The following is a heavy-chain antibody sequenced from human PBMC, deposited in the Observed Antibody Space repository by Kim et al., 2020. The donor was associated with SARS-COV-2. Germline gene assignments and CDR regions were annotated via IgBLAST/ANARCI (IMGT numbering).Heavy chain of an antibody. D-gene: IGHD6-13*01. CDR3: ARGRYSSSWYGPHYYFDY. J-gene: IGHJ4*02. V-gene: IGHV4-34*01. Sequence: SETLSLTCAVYGGSFSGYYWSWIRQPPGKGLEWIGEINHSGSTNYNPSLKSRVTISVATSKNQFSLKLSSVTAADTSVYYCARGRYSSSWYGPHYYFDYWGQGTLVPVSS. CDR1: GGSFSGYY. CDR2: INHSGST.